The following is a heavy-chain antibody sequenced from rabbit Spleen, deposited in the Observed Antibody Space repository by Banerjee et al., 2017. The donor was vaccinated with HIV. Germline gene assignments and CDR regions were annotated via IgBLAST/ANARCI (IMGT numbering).Heavy chain of an antibody. V-gene: IGHV1S40*01. Sequence: QSLEESGGDLVKPGASLTLTCKASGIDFSRGYDMCWVRLAPGKGLEWIGCIFTGNVKTYYASWAKGRFTISKTSSTTVTLQVPSLTVADTSTYFCARDAAGREDFNLWGPGTLVTVS. CDR3: ARDAAGREDFNL. J-gene: IGHJ4*01. CDR1: GIDFSRGYD. CDR2: IFTGNVKT. D-gene: IGHD4-2*01.